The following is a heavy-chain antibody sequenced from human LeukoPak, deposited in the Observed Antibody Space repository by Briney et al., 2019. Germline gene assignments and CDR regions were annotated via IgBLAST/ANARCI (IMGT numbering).Heavy chain of an antibody. V-gene: IGHV4-34*01. Sequence: SETLSLTCAVYGGSFSGYYWSWIRQPPGKGLEWIGEINHSGSTNYNPSLKSRVTISVDTSKNQFSLKLSSVTAADTAVYYCARAEDIVVVPAAAFDIWGQGTMVTVSS. CDR3: ARAEDIVVVPAAAFDI. J-gene: IGHJ3*02. CDR1: GGSFSGYY. CDR2: INHSGST. D-gene: IGHD2-2*01.